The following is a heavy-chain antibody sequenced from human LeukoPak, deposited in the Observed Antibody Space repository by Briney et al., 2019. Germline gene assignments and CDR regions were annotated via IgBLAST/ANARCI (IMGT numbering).Heavy chain of an antibody. V-gene: IGHV4-59*01. Sequence: SETLSLTCTVSGASISSYFWSWIRQSPGKGLEWIGYIHYRGNNNYNPSLKSRVTMSVDTSRNEFSLSLRSVTAADTAVYHCARVLWYSEPYGWFAPWGQGTLVTVST. CDR1: GASISSYF. CDR3: ARVLWYSEPYGWFAP. J-gene: IGHJ5*02. CDR2: IHYRGNN. D-gene: IGHD4-17*01.